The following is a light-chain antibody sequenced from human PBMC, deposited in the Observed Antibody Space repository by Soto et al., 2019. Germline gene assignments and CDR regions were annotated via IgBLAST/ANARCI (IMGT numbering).Light chain of an antibody. Sequence: QSVLTQPPSVSAAPGQKVTTSCSGSSSNIGNNYVSWYQQLPGTAPKLLIYENNKRPSGIPDRFSGSKSGTSATLGITGLQTGDEADYYCGTWDSSLSVRRVVFGGGTQLTVL. CDR3: GTWDSSLSVRRVV. CDR1: SSNIGNNY. CDR2: ENN. J-gene: IGLJ2*01. V-gene: IGLV1-51*02.